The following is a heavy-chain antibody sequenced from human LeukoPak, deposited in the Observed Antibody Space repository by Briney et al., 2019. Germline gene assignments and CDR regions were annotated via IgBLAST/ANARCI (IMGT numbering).Heavy chain of an antibody. CDR3: AEDQALLGYCSGGSCYLAFDI. J-gene: IGHJ3*02. Sequence: PGGSLRLSCAASGFTFSSYAMSWVRQAPGKGLEWVSAISGSGGSTYYADSVKGRFTISRDNSKNTLYLQMNSLRAEDTAVYYCAEDQALLGYCSGGSCYLAFDIWGQGTMVTVSS. D-gene: IGHD2-15*01. CDR2: ISGSGGST. V-gene: IGHV3-23*01. CDR1: GFTFSSYA.